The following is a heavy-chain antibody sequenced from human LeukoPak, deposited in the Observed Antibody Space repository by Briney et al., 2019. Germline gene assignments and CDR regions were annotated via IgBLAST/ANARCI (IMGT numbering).Heavy chain of an antibody. CDR3: AREVYCGGDCYSHYFDY. V-gene: IGHV4-38-2*01. CDR1: GYSISRGYY. CDR2: IYHSGST. D-gene: IGHD2-21*01. J-gene: IGHJ4*02. Sequence: SETLSLTCAVSGYSISRGYYWGWIRQPPGKGLEWIGSIYHSGSTYYNPSLKSRVTISVDTSKNQFSLKLSSVTAADTAVYYCAREVYCGGDCYSHYFDYWGQGTLVTVSS.